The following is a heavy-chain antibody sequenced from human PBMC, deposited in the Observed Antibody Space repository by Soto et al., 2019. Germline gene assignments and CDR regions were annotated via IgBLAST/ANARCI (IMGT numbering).Heavy chain of an antibody. CDR1: EFTFSGRW. CDR2: IDKVGTDS. D-gene: IGHD3-10*01. V-gene: IGHV3-74*01. CDR3: ARGWFGPDV. Sequence: EVQLVESGGGLVQPGGSLRLSCAASEFTFSGRWVHWVRQAPGKGRVWVSGIDKVGTDSTYADSVKGRFTSSRDNAKNTVYLQMNSLRVEDTAVYYCARGWFGPDVWGKGTTVTVSS. J-gene: IGHJ6*03.